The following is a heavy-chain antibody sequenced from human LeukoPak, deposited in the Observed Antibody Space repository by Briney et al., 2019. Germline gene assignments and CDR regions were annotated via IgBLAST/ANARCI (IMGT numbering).Heavy chain of an antibody. CDR3: AKGIVERLVLNWFAP. V-gene: IGHV3-66*01. D-gene: IGHD1-1*01. Sequence: QPGGSLRLSCAASGFTVSTNYMAWVRQTPEKGLEWVSVIYDIGTTYYADSVKGRFTISRDNSKNTLYLQIHGLRADDTAVYYCAKGIVERLVLNWFAPWGQGTLVTVSS. CDR2: IYDIGTT. J-gene: IGHJ5*02. CDR1: GFTVSTNY.